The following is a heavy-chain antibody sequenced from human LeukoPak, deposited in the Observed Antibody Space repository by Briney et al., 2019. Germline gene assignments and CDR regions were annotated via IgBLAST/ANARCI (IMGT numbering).Heavy chain of an antibody. V-gene: IGHV3-23*01. CDR1: GFTFSSYA. CDR2: ISDSGGST. D-gene: IGHD4-17*01. Sequence: PGGSLRLSCVASGFTFSSYAMSWVRQAPGKALEWVSTISDSGGSTYSADSVKGRFTISRDNSKNTLYLQMISLRAEDTAVYYCAKLTVGARTTVTTGSFDYWGQGSLVTVSS. CDR3: AKLTVGARTTVTTGSFDY. J-gene: IGHJ4*02.